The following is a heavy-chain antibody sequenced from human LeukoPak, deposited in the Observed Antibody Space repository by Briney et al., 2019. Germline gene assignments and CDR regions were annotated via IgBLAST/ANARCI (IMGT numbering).Heavy chain of an antibody. CDR1: GGSISSSSYY. V-gene: IGHV4-61*05. CDR2: IYYSGST. Sequence: SETLSLTCTVSGGSISSSSYYWGWIRQPPGKGLEWIGYIYYSGSTNYNPSLNSRVTISVDTSKNQFSLKLNSVTAADTAVYYCARGDSSWPYYFDCWGQGTLVTVSS. J-gene: IGHJ4*02. CDR3: ARGDSSWPYYFDC. D-gene: IGHD6-13*01.